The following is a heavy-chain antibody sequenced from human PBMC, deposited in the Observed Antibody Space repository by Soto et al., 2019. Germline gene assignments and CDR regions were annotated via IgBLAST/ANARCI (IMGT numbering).Heavy chain of an antibody. CDR2: IWYDGSNK. V-gene: IGHV3-33*01. CDR1: GFTFSSYG. CDR3: ARDGDYDILTGYYMDV. J-gene: IGHJ6*02. D-gene: IGHD3-9*01. Sequence: QVQLVESGGGVVQPGRSLRLSCAASGFTFSSYGMHWVRQAPGKGLEWVAVIWYDGSNKYYADSVKGRFTISRDNSKNTLYLQMNSLRAEDTAVYYCARDGDYDILTGYYMDVWGQGTTVTVSS.